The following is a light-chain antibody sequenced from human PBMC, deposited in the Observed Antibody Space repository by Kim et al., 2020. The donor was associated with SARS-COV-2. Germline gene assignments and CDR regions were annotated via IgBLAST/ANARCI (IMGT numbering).Light chain of an antibody. CDR1: NIGRKS. Sequence: PGTTAKITCGGNNIGRKSVHWYQQEPGQAPVMVIYYDSDRPSGIPERFSGSNSGNTATLTISRVEAGDEADYYCQVWDSASDHPVFGGGTKVTVL. CDR3: QVWDSASDHPV. CDR2: YDS. V-gene: IGLV3-21*01. J-gene: IGLJ2*01.